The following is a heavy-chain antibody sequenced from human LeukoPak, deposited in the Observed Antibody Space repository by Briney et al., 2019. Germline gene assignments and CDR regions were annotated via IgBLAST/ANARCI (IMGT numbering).Heavy chain of an antibody. CDR1: GFTVSSNY. J-gene: IGHJ4*02. D-gene: IGHD1-26*01. Sequence: GGSLRLSCAASGFTVSSNYMSWVRQAPGKGLEWVSVVYAGGSTYYADSVKGRFTISRDNSKNTLYLQMNSLRAEDTAVYYCARVERGPQREPGQVDYWGQGTLVTVSS. CDR2: VYAGGST. V-gene: IGHV3-66*01. CDR3: ARVERGPQREPGQVDY.